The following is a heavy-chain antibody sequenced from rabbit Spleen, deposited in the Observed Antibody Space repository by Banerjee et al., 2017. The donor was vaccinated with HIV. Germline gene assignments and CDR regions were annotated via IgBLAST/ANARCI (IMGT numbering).Heavy chain of an antibody. Sequence: QEQLEESGGDLVKPGASLTLTCTASGFDFSSYYMCWVRQAPGKGPEWIACIYPGSSGTTYYASWAKGRFTISKTSSTTVTLQMTSLTAADTATYFCARDTGTSFSSYGMDLWGPGTLVTVS. D-gene: IGHD8-1*01. CDR3: ARDTGTSFSSYGMDL. CDR2: IYPGSSGTT. V-gene: IGHV1S45*01. CDR1: GFDFSSYY. J-gene: IGHJ6*01.